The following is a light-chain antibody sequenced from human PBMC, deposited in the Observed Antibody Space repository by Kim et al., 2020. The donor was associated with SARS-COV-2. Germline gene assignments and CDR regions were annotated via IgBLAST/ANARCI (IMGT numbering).Light chain of an antibody. V-gene: IGKV1-39*01. CDR1: RNENSY. J-gene: IGKJ1*01. CDR2: AAS. CDR3: QQSYNIPRT. Sequence: AYGEDRGTISGRASRNENSYLNWYQQKPGKARAVLVYAASSWQSGVPSRFSGGGSGTDFALTISSLQPEDLATYFCQQSYNIPRTFGQGTKVDIK.